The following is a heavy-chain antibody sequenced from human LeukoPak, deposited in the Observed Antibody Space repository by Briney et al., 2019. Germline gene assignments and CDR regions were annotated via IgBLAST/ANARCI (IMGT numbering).Heavy chain of an antibody. CDR3: ARHESYLNWFDP. Sequence: SETMSLTCTVSGGSFSGFYCSWIRHPPGKRQEWIGYIYHTGTTNYSPSLKSRVTISVDTSKSQCSLKLNSVTAADTAVYHCARHESYLNWFDPWGQGTLVTVSS. CDR2: IYHTGTT. J-gene: IGHJ5*02. CDR1: GGSFSGFY. V-gene: IGHV4-59*08.